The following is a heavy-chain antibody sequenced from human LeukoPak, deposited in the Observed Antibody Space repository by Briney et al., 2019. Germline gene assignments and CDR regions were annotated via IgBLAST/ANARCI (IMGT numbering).Heavy chain of an antibody. CDR1: GGSISSSSYY. J-gene: IGHJ6*02. CDR2: IYYSGST. Sequence: PSETLSLTCTVSGGSISSSSYYWGWIRQPPGKGLEWIGSIYYSGSTYYNPSLKSRVTISVDTSKNQFSLKLSSVTAADTAVYYCARERDIVVVPADAPVYYYYGMDVWGQGTTVTVSS. D-gene: IGHD2-2*01. V-gene: IGHV4-39*02. CDR3: ARERDIVVVPADAPVYYYYGMDV.